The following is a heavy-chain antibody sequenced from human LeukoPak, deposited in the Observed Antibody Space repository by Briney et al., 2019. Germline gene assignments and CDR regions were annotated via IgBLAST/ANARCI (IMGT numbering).Heavy chain of an antibody. Sequence: SETPSLTCTVSGGSISSYYWSWIRQPPGKGLEWIGYIYYSGSTNYNPSLKSRVTISVDTSKNQFSLKLSSVTAADTAVYYCARVSHSSGWSYYYYGMDVWGQGTTVTVSS. D-gene: IGHD6-19*01. CDR1: GGSISSYY. J-gene: IGHJ6*02. CDR3: ARVSHSSGWSYYYYGMDV. V-gene: IGHV4-59*01. CDR2: IYYSGST.